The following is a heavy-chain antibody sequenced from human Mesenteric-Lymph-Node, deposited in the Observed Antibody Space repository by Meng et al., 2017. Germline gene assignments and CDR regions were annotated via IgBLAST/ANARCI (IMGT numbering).Heavy chain of an antibody. V-gene: IGHV4-39*07. Sequence: QLQLQESGPGLVKPSETLSLTCTASGGSLSSSTYYWGWIRQPPGKGLEWIGSIYYSGSTYYNPSLKSRVILSVDTSKNQFSLKLSSVTAADTAVYYCARVDSSGYFLDYWGQGTLVTVSS. J-gene: IGHJ4*01. CDR3: ARVDSSGYFLDY. CDR1: GGSLSSSTYY. D-gene: IGHD3-22*01. CDR2: IYYSGST.